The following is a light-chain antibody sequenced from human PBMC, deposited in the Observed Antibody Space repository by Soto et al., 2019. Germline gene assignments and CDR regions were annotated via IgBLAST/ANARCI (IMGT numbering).Light chain of an antibody. CDR2: DAS. CDR3: QQYGNLLWT. V-gene: IGKV1-33*01. CDR1: QDINNY. Sequence: IQMTQSPSSLSASVGDRVTITCQASQDINNYLNWYQQKPGTAPKLLIYDASNLETGVPSRFSGGGSGTDFTFTISSLQPEDIATYYCQQYGNLLWTFGQGTKVEIK. J-gene: IGKJ1*01.